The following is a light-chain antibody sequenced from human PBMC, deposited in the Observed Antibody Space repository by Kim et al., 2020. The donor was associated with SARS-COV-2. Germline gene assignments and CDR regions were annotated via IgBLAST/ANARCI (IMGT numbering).Light chain of an antibody. CDR3: QAWDSSTWV. CDR2: DN. CDR1: KWGDKY. J-gene: IGLJ3*02. Sequence: SYELTQPPSVSVSPGQTATITCSGGKWGDKYACWYQQKAGQPPVLVIYDNKRPSGIPERFSGSNSGNTATLTISGTQAVDEADYYCQAWDSSTWVFGGGT. V-gene: IGLV3-1*01.